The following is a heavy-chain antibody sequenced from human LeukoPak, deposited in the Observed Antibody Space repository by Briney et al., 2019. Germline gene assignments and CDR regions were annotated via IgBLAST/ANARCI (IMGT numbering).Heavy chain of an antibody. CDR1: GASLSSYY. V-gene: IGHV4-59*08. CDR3: ARPLGRYSPYYFDH. D-gene: IGHD3-10*01. Sequence: SETLSLTCTVSGASLSSYYWSWIRQPPGKALEWIGSVYHTGSTYYNPSLKTRLTIFVDTLTNQFSLRLTSVTAADTAMYFCARPLGRYSPYYFDHWGQGKLVTVSS. CDR2: VYHTGST. J-gene: IGHJ4*02.